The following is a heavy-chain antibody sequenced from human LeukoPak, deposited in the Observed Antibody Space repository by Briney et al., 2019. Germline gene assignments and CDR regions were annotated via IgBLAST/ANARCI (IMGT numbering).Heavy chain of an antibody. CDR1: GGSISSYY. CDR2: IYYSGST. Sequence: SETLSFTCTVSGGSISSYYWSWIRQPPGKGLEWIGYIYYSGSTNYNPSLKSRVTISVDTSKNQFSLELSSVTAADTAVYYCARDSEGYSGSYYSYYYGMDVWGQGTTVTVSS. CDR3: ARDSEGYSGSYYSYYYGMDV. J-gene: IGHJ6*02. V-gene: IGHV4-59*01. D-gene: IGHD1-26*01.